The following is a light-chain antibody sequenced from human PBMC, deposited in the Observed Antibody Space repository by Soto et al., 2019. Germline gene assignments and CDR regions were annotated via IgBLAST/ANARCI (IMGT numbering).Light chain of an antibody. CDR2: HAS. Sequence: IEVTHTPSTLSASVGDRVTITCRASQSISSWLALYQQKPGTAPKLLIYHASTLESGVPSRFSGSGSGTEFTLTISPLQLDDFATYYGQNFPGFSFGQGTKVDIK. J-gene: IGKJ1*01. CDR3: QNFPGFS. CDR1: QSISSW. V-gene: IGKV1-5*01.